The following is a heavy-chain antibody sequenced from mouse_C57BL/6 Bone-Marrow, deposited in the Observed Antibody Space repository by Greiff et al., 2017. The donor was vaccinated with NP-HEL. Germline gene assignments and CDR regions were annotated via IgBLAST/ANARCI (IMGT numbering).Heavy chain of an antibody. Sequence: EVKLVESGGGLVQSGRSLRLSCATSGFTFSDFYMEWVRQAPGKGLEWIAASRNKANDYTTEYSASVKGRFIVSRDTSQSILYLQMNALRAEDTAIYYCARDALSTMVTRRGYWYFDVWGTGTTVTVSS. J-gene: IGHJ1*03. CDR1: GFTFSDFY. CDR3: ARDALSTMVTRRGYWYFDV. CDR2: SRNKANDYTT. D-gene: IGHD2-2*01. V-gene: IGHV7-1*01.